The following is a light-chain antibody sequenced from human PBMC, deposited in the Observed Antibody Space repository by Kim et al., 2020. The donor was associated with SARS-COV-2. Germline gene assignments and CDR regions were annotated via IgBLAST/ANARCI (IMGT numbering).Light chain of an antibody. CDR2: ANN. CDR1: RTHVTGNKD. J-gene: IGLJ3*02. CDR3: QSYDSSLSGHWV. V-gene: IGLV1-40*01. Sequence: FTTPGQDSRTHVTGNKDVPWYQQCPGTAPKLLIYANNNRPSGVPDRFSGSKSGTSAALAITGPQPEDEADYYCQSYDSSLSGHWVFGGGTQVTVL.